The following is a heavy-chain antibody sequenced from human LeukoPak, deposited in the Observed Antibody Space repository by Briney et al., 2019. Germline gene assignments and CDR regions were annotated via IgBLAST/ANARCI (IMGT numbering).Heavy chain of an antibody. CDR2: INPNSGGT. CDR3: ARGYRGY. CDR1: GGTFSSYA. D-gene: IGHD3-10*01. V-gene: IGHV1-2*02. Sequence: ASVKVSCKASGGTFSSYAISWVRQAPGQGLEWMGWINPNSGGTNYAQKFQGRVTMTRDTSISTAYMELSRLRSDDTAVYYCARGYRGYWGQGTLVTVSS. J-gene: IGHJ4*02.